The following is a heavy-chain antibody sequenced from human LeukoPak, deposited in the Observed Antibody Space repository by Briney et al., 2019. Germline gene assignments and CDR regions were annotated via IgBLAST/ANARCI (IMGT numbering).Heavy chain of an antibody. V-gene: IGHV3-53*01. Sequence: PGGSLRLSCAASGFTVSSNYMSWVRQAPGKGLEWVSVVYSGGSTYYADSVKGRFTISRDNSKNTLYLQMNSLRAEDTAVYYCARDRGWLRLRDWGQGTLVTVSS. CDR1: GFTVSSNY. CDR2: VYSGGST. CDR3: ARDRGWLRLRD. J-gene: IGHJ4*02. D-gene: IGHD5-12*01.